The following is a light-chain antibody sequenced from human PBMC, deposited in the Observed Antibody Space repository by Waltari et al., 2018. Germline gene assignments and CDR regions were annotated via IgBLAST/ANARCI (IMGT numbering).Light chain of an antibody. CDR2: HVN. CDR3: SSPSTNNVVV. CDR1: SGDIGGSDF. J-gene: IGLJ2*01. V-gene: IGLV2-14*01. Sequence: QSALTQPASVSASPGQSITIPCTGTSGDIGGSDFVSWYQPHPGRAPKVLIFHVNHRPSGISDRFSGSKSRNTASLTISGLQAEDDADYYCSSPSTNNVVVFGGGTKVTVL.